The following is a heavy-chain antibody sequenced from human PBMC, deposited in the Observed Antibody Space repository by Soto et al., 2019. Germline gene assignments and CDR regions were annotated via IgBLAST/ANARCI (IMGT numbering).Heavy chain of an antibody. CDR2: ISWNSGSI. CDR1: GFTFDDYA. CDR3: AKDSIVVVPAATGPGTFDY. V-gene: IGHV3-9*01. J-gene: IGHJ4*02. Sequence: SLRLSCAASGFTFDDYAMHWVRQAPGKGLEWVSGISWNSGSIGYADSVKGRFTISRDNAKNSLYLQMNSLRAEDTALYYCAKDSIVVVPAATGPGTFDYWGQGTLVTAPQ. D-gene: IGHD2-2*01.